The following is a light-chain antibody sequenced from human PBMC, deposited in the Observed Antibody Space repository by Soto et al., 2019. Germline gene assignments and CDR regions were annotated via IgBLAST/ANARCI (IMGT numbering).Light chain of an antibody. J-gene: IGKJ5*01. V-gene: IGKV1-27*01. CDR1: QGISNY. CDR3: QKYNSAPLIT. Sequence: IQMTQSPSSLSASVGDRVTITCRASQGISNYLAWYQQKPGKVPKLLIYAASTLQSGVPSRFSGSGSGTDFTLTISSLQPEDVATYYCQKYNSAPLITFGQGTRLEV. CDR2: AAS.